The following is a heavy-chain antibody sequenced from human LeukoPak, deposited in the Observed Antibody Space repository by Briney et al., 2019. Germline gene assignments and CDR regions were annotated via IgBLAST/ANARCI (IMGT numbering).Heavy chain of an antibody. Sequence: PSENLSLTCSVSGGSITSSSYYWAWIRQPPEKGLEWIGSIYYTGGTNYSPSLKSRLTISVDTSKNQFSLKLSSVTAADRAVYYCARGAFGVVTTFDYWGQGTLVTVSS. CDR2: IYYTGGT. D-gene: IGHD3-3*01. CDR1: GGSITSSSYY. J-gene: IGHJ4*02. CDR3: ARGAFGVVTTFDY. V-gene: IGHV4-39*07.